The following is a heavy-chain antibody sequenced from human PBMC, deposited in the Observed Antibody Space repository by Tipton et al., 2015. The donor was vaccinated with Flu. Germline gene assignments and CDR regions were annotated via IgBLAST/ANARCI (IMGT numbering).Heavy chain of an antibody. Sequence: TLSLTCTVSGGSLINDYWSWIRQAPGKGLEWIGYIYDTGNTNYNSSLKSRVTISADTSKNQFSLKLSPVTAADTAVYYCARRRHYYDRSGHPYSAFDTWGQGTRVTVSS. D-gene: IGHD3-22*01. CDR1: GGSLINDY. CDR2: IYDTGNT. CDR3: ARRRHYYDRSGHPYSAFDT. J-gene: IGHJ3*02. V-gene: IGHV4-59*08.